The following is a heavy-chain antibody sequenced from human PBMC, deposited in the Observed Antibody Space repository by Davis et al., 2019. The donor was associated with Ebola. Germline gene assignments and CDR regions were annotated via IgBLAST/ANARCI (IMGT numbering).Heavy chain of an antibody. Sequence: ASVKVSCKASGYTFTGYYMHWVRQAPGQRLEWMGWINPNSGGTNYAQKFQGWVTMTRDTSISTAYMELSRLRSDDTAVYYCARGWGNSLGNDFWGQGTLVTVSS. CDR3: ARGWGNSLGNDF. CDR2: INPNSGGT. D-gene: IGHD4-23*01. J-gene: IGHJ4*02. CDR1: GYTFTGYY. V-gene: IGHV1-2*04.